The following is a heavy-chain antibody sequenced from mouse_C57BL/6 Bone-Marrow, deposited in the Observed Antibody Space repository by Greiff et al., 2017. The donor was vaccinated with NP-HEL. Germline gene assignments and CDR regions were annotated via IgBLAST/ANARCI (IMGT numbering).Heavy chain of an antibody. CDR1: GYTFTSYW. Sequence: VQLQQPGAELVRPGSSVKLSCKASGYTFTSYWMHWVKQRPIQGLEWIGNIDPSASETHYNQNFKDKATLTVDKSSRAASLQLSSLTSEDSAVYYCAREGVAYWGPGTLVTVSA. V-gene: IGHV1-52*01. CDR3: AREGVAY. CDR2: IDPSASET. J-gene: IGHJ3*01.